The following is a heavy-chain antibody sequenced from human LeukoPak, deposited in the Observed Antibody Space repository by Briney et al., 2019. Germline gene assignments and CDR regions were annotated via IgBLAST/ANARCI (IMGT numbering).Heavy chain of an antibody. Sequence: SETLSLTCTASGGSISSYYWSWIRQPAGKGLEWIGRIYTSGSTSYNPSLKSRVTMSVDTSKNQFSLKLSSVTAADTAVYYCARVGAADPFYYYYYMDVWGKGTTVTVSS. CDR2: IYTSGST. J-gene: IGHJ6*03. D-gene: IGHD6-25*01. V-gene: IGHV4-4*07. CDR1: GGSISSYY. CDR3: ARVGAADPFYYYYYMDV.